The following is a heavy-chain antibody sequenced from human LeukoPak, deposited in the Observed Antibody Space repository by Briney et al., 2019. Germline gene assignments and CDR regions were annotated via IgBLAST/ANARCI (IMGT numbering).Heavy chain of an antibody. J-gene: IGHJ6*04. Sequence: SVKVSCKASGGTFSSYAISWVRQAPGQGLEWMGGIIPIFGTANYAQKFQGRVTITADEPTSTAYMELSSLRSEDTAVYYCARGEMVRGVIEYYYYGMDVWGKGTTVTVSS. CDR1: GGTFSSYA. V-gene: IGHV1-69*13. D-gene: IGHD3-10*01. CDR3: ARGEMVRGVIEYYYYGMDV. CDR2: IIPIFGTA.